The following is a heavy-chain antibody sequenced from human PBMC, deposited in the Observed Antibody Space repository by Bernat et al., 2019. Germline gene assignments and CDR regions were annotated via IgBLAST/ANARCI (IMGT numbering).Heavy chain of an antibody. CDR3: VKFSGANYYGSGSKGPDFDY. D-gene: IGHD3-10*01. J-gene: IGHJ4*02. CDR2: ISSNGGST. V-gene: IGHV3-64D*06. CDR1: GFTFSSYA. Sequence: VQLVESGGGVVQPGGSLRLSCSASGFTFSSYAMHWVRQAPGKGLEYVSAISSNGGSTYYADSVKGRFTISRDNSKNTLYLQMSSLRAEDTAVYYCVKFSGANYYGSGSKGPDFDYWGQGTLVTVSS.